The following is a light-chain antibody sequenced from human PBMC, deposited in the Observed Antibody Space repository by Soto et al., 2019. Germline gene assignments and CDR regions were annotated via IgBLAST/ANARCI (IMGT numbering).Light chain of an antibody. V-gene: IGLV2-23*01. Sequence: QSALTQPASVSGSPGQSITLSCTGTSSDIGSYSFVSWYQQHPGKAPRLIIYEGSKRPSGVSNRFSASRSGNTASLTISWLQPEDEADYYCCSYALSSTYVFGTGTKVTVL. CDR1: SSDIGSYSF. CDR3: CSYALSSTYV. CDR2: EGS. J-gene: IGLJ1*01.